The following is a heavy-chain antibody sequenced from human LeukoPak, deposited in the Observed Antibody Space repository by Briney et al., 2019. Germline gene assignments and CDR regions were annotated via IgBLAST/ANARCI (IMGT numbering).Heavy chain of an antibody. V-gene: IGHV4-59*08. CDR1: GVSLSAYS. CDR3: ARHGRESRYFDWLLYYIDH. J-gene: IGHJ4*02. Sequence: PSETLSLTCTVSGVSLSAYSWSWIPQPPGKGLEWIGCIHYSGNTHCNPTLESRVTLSVDTSKNPFSLKLSSVTAADTAVYYGARHGRESRYFDWLLYYIDHWGQGALVTVSS. D-gene: IGHD3-9*01. CDR2: IHYSGNT.